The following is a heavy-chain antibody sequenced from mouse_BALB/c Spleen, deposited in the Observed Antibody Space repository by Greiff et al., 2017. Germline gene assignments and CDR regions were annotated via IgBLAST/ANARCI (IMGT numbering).Heavy chain of an antibody. V-gene: IGHV5-4*02. CDR2: ISDGGSYT. Sequence: EVNVVESGGGLVKPGGSLKLSCAASGFTFSDYYMYWVRQTPEKRLEWVATISDGGSYTYYPDSVKGRFTISRDNAKNNLYLQMSSLKSEDTAMYYCARDGNSWFAYWGQGTLVTVSA. J-gene: IGHJ3*01. D-gene: IGHD2-1*01. CDR3: ARDGNSWFAY. CDR1: GFTFSDYY.